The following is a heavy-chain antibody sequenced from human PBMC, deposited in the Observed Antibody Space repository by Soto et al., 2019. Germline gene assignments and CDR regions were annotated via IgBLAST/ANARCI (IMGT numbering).Heavy chain of an antibody. Sequence: GGSLRLSCAASGFTFSTYNMNWVRLAPGKGLEWVSYISGSSSTIYYADSVKGRFTISRDNAKNSLYLQMNSLRVDDTAVYYCARGSFFLDVWGQGTTVTVSS. D-gene: IGHD3-3*02. J-gene: IGHJ6*02. CDR2: ISGSSSTI. V-gene: IGHV3-48*01. CDR3: ARGSFFLDV. CDR1: GFTFSTYN.